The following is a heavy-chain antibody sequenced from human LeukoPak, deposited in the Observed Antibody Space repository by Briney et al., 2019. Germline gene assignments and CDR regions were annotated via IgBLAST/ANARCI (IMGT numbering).Heavy chain of an antibody. D-gene: IGHD3-16*01. J-gene: IGHJ3*02. CDR2: ISGSGGST. CDR3: AKDPRWGRQAFDI. V-gene: IGHV3-23*01. CDR1: GFTFSSYG. Sequence: GGSLRLSCAASGFTFSSYGMHWVRQAPGKGLEWVSAISGSGGSTYYADSVKGRFTISRDNSKNTLYLQMNSLRAEDTAVYYCAKDPRWGRQAFDIWGQGTMVTVSS.